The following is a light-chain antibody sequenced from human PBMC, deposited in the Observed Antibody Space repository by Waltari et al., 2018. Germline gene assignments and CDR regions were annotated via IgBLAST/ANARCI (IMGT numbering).Light chain of an antibody. CDR3: QQSYSTPWT. CDR1: QSITSY. J-gene: IGKJ1*01. V-gene: IGKV1-39*01. Sequence: DHQMTQSPSSLSASVGDRVTLTCRASQSITSYLKWYQQKPGKAPKLLIYAASSLQSGVPSRFSGSGSGTAFTLTISSLQPEDFATYYCQQSYSTPWTFGQGTKVEIK. CDR2: AAS.